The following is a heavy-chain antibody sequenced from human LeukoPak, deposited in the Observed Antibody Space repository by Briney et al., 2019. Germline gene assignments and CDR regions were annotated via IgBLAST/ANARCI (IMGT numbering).Heavy chain of an antibody. CDR2: IYYSGST. Sequence: PSETLSLTCTVSGGSISSYYWSWIRQPPGKGLEWIGYIYYSGSTNYNPSLKSRVTISVDTSKNQFSLKLSSVTAADTAVYYCARDGVAVAGTPAARFDPWGQGTLVTVSS. CDR1: GGSISSYY. V-gene: IGHV4-59*01. J-gene: IGHJ5*02. CDR3: ARDGVAVAGTPAARFDP. D-gene: IGHD6-19*01.